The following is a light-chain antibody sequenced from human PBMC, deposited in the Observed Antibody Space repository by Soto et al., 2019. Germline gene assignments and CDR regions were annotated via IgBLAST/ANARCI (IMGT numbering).Light chain of an antibody. Sequence: QSALTQPASVSGSPGQSITISCTGTSSDVGSYNLVSWFQQHPGKAPKLMIYEGSKRPSGVSNRFSASKSGNTASLTISGLQAEDAADYYCCSYAGSSTLVFGGGTKLTVL. CDR1: SSDVGSYNL. J-gene: IGLJ2*01. CDR2: EGS. CDR3: CSYAGSSTLV. V-gene: IGLV2-23*01.